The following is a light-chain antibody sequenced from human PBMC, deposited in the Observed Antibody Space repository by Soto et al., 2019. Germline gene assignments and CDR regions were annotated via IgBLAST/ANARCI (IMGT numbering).Light chain of an antibody. J-gene: IGLJ2*01. Sequence: QSALTQPASVSGSPGQSITIPCTGSSSDIGAYNYASWYQLHPGKAPKLIIYDVSRRPSGISDRFSGSKSGNTASLTISGLQAEDEADYYCSSYISSTTLVFGGGTKLTVL. CDR3: SSYISSTTLV. V-gene: IGLV2-14*01. CDR2: DVS. CDR1: SSDIGAYNY.